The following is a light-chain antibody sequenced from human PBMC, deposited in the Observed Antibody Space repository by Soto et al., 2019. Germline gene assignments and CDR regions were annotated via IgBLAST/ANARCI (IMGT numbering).Light chain of an antibody. Sequence: DIQMTQSPSSLSASVGDRITISCRASQRIRNYVSWYQQKPGTAPNLLIRAASTLQSGVPSRFSGSGSGTDFTLTISSLQIEDFATYFCQQTDSTPQTFGQGTNVEI. CDR3: QQTDSTPQT. CDR1: QRIRNY. J-gene: IGKJ1*01. CDR2: AAS. V-gene: IGKV1-39*01.